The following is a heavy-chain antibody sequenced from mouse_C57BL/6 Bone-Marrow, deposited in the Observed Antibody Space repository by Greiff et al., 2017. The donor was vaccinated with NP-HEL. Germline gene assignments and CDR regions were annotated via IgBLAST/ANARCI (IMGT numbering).Heavy chain of an antibody. Sequence: VQLQASGAELVKPGASVKLSCTASGYTFTEYTIPWVKQRSGQGLEWIGWFYLGSGSIKYNEKFKDKATLTADKSSSTDYMELSRRTSEDSAVYFYARHSELNDYTMDYWGQGTSVTVSS. CDR3: ARHSELNDYTMDY. J-gene: IGHJ4*01. V-gene: IGHV1-62-2*01. CDR1: GYTFTEYT. CDR2: FYLGSGSI.